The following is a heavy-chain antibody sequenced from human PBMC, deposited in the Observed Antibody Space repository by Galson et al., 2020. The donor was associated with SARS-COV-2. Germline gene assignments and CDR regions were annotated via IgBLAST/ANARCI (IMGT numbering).Heavy chain of an antibody. CDR3: GKDHYSSSSLFYGMDV. D-gene: IGHD6-6*01. Sequence: GESLKIYCEASGFTYSAYAVRWVRQAPEKGLESVTTISGDGDVTFYGDSVKGRFTISRDNSKNTLYLHMRSLGADDTAVYYCGKDHYSSSSLFYGMDVWGQGTTVTVSS. CDR2: ISGDGDVT. CDR1: GFTYSAYA. J-gene: IGHJ6*02. V-gene: IGHV3-23*01.